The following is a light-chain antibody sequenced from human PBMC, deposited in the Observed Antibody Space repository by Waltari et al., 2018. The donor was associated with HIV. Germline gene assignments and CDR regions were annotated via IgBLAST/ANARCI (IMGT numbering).Light chain of an antibody. Sequence: SVLTQPPSKSAAPGQTVTIPCTGHNSNIGSNDCSWYQQLPGASPRLIIYESTKRPSLISDRFSASKSDTTATLDIAGLQPGDEAMYYCGTRDNDLGPVVLGGGTWVTVL. CDR2: EST. CDR3: GTRDNDLGPVV. CDR1: NSNIGSND. J-gene: IGLJ2*01. V-gene: IGLV1-51*02.